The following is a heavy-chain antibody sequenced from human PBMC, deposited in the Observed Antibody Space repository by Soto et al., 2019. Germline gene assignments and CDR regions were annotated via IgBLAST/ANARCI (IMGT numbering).Heavy chain of an antibody. CDR1: GFSFSNYA. D-gene: IGHD4-4*01. CDR3: TKAHSIYPDNWFDP. CDR2: IDSGGGST. V-gene: IGHV3-23*01. J-gene: IGHJ5*02. Sequence: EVQLLVSGGGSVQPGGSLRLSCAASGFSFSNYAMSWVRQAPGTGLEWVSAIDSGGGSTYYAASVKGRFSISRDNSMNTLYLQMNSLRAEDKAIYNCTKAHSIYPDNWFDPWGQGTLVTVSS.